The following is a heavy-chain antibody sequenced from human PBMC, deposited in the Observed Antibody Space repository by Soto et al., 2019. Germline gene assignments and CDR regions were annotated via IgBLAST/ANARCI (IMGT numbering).Heavy chain of an antibody. D-gene: IGHD2-8*01. J-gene: IGHJ6*02. CDR1: GYSFTDYH. CDR2: INPKSGGT. Sequence: EASVKVSCKASGYSFTDYHIHWVRQAPGQGLEWLGRINPKSGGTSTAQKFQGWVTMTRDRSISTVYMELTRLRSDDTAVYFCARGHSTDCSNGVCSFFYNHEMDVWGQGTTVTVPS. CDR3: ARGHSTDCSNGVCSFFYNHEMDV. V-gene: IGHV1-2*04.